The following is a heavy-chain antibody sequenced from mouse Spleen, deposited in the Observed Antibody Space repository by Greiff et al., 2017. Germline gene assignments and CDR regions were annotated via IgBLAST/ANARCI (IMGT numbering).Heavy chain of an antibody. CDR1: GYAFSSSW. CDR3: AREDYYDGSYGSAMDY. CDR2: IYPGDGDT. D-gene: IGHD1-1*01. J-gene: IGHJ4*01. V-gene: IGHV1-82*01. Sequence: QVQLQQSGPELVKPGASVKISCKASGYAFSSSWMNWVKQRPGKGLEWIGRIYPGDGDTNYNGKFKGKATLTADKSSSTAYMQLSSLTSEDSAVYFCAREDYYDGSYGSAMDYWGQGTSVTVSS.